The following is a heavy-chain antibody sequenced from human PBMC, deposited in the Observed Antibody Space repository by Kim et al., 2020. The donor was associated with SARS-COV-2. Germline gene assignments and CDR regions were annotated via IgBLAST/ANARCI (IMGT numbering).Heavy chain of an antibody. J-gene: IGHJ1*01. CDR3: TKITGRVDPFQH. D-gene: IGHD3-16*01. CDR1: GFTYSSFG. CDR2: ISDNGHNT. V-gene: IGHV3-23*01. Sequence: GGSLRLSCAASGFTYSSFGMSWVRQTPGKGLEWVSSISDNGHNTYYADSVKGRFTISRDNSKNTLFLQMNSLRAEDTALYYCTKITGRVDPFQHWGQGTLVTVSS.